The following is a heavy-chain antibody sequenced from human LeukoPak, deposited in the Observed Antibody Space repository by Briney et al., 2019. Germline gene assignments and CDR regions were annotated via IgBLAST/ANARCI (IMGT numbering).Heavy chain of an antibody. J-gene: IGHJ6*02. CDR3: ARVGSESAYGMDV. CDR2: TYYRSKWYN. CDR1: GDSVSSNSAA. V-gene: IGHV6-1*01. D-gene: IGHD3-10*01. Sequence: SQTLSLACAISGDSVSSNSAAWNWIRQSPSRGLEWLGRTYYRSKWYNDYAVSVKSRVTINSDTSKNQFSLQLNSVTPEDTAAYYCARVGSESAYGMDVWGQGTTVTVSS.